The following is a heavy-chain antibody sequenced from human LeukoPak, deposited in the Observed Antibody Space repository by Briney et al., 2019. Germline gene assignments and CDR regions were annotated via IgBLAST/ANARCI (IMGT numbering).Heavy chain of an antibody. CDR2: IQSKTDGGTT. Sequence: GGSLRLSCAASGFTFSQTWMTWVRQAPGKGLEWVGQIQSKTDGGTTDYAAPVKGRFTISRDDSKSIAYLQMNSLKTEDTAVYYCTRARIDRAYYDILTGYYLFDYWGQGTLVTVSS. CDR1: GFTFSQTW. D-gene: IGHD3-9*01. CDR3: TRARIDRAYYDILTGYYLFDY. V-gene: IGHV3-15*01. J-gene: IGHJ4*02.